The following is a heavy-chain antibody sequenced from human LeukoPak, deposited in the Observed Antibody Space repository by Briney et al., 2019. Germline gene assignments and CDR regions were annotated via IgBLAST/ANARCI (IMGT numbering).Heavy chain of an antibody. Sequence: GGSLRLSCEASGFTFNYYDMHWVRQRKGTGLEWVSGIGTTGDTYYAGAVKGRFAISRENAKNSVYLEMNSLSPGDTAVYYCARGVRDPSTITLVRGPHDYWGQGTLVTVSS. J-gene: IGHJ4*02. D-gene: IGHD3-10*01. CDR1: GFTFNYYD. CDR2: IGTTGDT. V-gene: IGHV3-13*01. CDR3: ARGVRDPSTITLVRGPHDY.